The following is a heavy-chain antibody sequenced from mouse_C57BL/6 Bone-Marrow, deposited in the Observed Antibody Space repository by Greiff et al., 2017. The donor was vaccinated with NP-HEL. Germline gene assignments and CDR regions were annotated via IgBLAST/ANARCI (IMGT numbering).Heavy chain of an antibody. D-gene: IGHD1-1*01. Sequence: QVRLQQSGPELVKPGASVKISCKASGYAFSSSWMNWVKQRPGKGLEWIGRIYPGDGDTNYNGKFKGQATLTADKSSSTAYMQLSSLTSEDSAVYFCARKTTVVGGWYFDVWGTGTTVTVSS. CDR3: ARKTTVVGGWYFDV. J-gene: IGHJ1*03. CDR1: GYAFSSSW. V-gene: IGHV1-82*01. CDR2: IYPGDGDT.